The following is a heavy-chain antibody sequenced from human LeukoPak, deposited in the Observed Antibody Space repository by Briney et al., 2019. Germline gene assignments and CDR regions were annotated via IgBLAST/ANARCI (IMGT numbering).Heavy chain of an antibody. J-gene: IGHJ4*02. CDR1: GFTFSSYS. V-gene: IGHV3-21*01. CDR3: ARDIGIAVAGNALDY. CDR2: ISSSSSYI. D-gene: IGHD6-19*01. Sequence: GGSLRLSCAASGFTFSSYSMNWVRQAPGKGLEWVSSISSSSSYIYYADSVKGRFTISRDNAKNSLYLQMNSLRAEDTAAYYCARDIGIAVAGNALDYWGQGTLVTVSS.